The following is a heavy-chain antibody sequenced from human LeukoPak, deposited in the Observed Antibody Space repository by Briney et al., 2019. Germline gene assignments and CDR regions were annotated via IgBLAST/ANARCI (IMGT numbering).Heavy chain of an antibody. CDR3: AREAHCSSPSCETDF. J-gene: IGHJ4*02. V-gene: IGHV1-2*02. D-gene: IGHD2-2*01. Sequence: GASVKVSRKASGYTFTGYYMHWVRQAPGQGLEWMGWINPNSGDTNYAQSFQGRVTMTGDTSISTVYLELNWLRSDDTAVFYCAREAHCSSPSCETDFWGQGTLVTVSS. CDR2: INPNSGDT. CDR1: GYTFTGYY.